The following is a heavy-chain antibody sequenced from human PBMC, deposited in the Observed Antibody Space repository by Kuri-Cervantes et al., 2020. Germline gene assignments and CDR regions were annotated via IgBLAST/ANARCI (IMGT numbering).Heavy chain of an antibody. CDR3: ARASSRLQYGYSYGYGWPREY. J-gene: IGHJ4*02. Sequence: ASVKVSCKASGYTFIGYYMHWVRQAPGQGLEWMGWINPNSGGTNYAQKFQGRVTMTSDTSISTAYMELSRLRSDDTAVYYCARASSRLQYGYSYGYGWPREYWGQGTLVTVSS. CDR1: GYTFIGYY. V-gene: IGHV1-2*02. CDR2: INPNSGGT. D-gene: IGHD5-18*01.